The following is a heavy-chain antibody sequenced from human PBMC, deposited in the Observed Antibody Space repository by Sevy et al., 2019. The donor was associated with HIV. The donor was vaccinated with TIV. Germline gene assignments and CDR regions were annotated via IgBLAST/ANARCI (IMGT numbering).Heavy chain of an antibody. D-gene: IGHD2-15*01. Sequence: ASVKVSCKASGGTFSSYAISWVRQAPGQGLEWMGGIIPIFGTANYAQKFQGRVTITADESMSTAYMELSSLRSEDTAVYYCARGGQEGRGYCSGGSCLYYFDYWGQGTLVTVSS. CDR2: IIPIFGTA. V-gene: IGHV1-69*13. J-gene: IGHJ4*02. CDR1: GGTFSSYA. CDR3: ARGGQEGRGYCSGGSCLYYFDY.